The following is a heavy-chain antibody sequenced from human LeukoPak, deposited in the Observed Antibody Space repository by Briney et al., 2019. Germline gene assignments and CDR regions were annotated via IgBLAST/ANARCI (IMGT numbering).Heavy chain of an antibody. CDR3: ARGRMATIDYYYGMGV. V-gene: IGHV3-30*04. D-gene: IGHD5-24*01. CDR2: ISYDGSNK. Sequence: GGSLRLSCAASGFTFSSYAMHWVRQAPGKGLEWVAVISYDGSNKYYADSVKGRFTISRDNSKNTLYLQMNSLRAEDTAVYYCARGRMATIDYYYGMGVWGQGTTVTVSS. J-gene: IGHJ6*02. CDR1: GFTFSSYA.